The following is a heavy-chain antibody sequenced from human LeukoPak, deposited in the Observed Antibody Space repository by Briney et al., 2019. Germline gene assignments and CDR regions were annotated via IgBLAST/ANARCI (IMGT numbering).Heavy chain of an antibody. CDR2: IYYSGST. CDR3: ARGPLGDEFADAFDI. D-gene: IGHD4-17*01. CDR1: GYSISSGYY. Sequence: SETLSLTCTVSGYSISSGYYWSWIRRPPGKGLEWIGYIYYSGSTNYNPSLKSRVTISVDTSKNQFSLKLSSVTAADTAVYYCARGPLGDEFADAFDIWGQGTMVTVSS. J-gene: IGHJ3*02. V-gene: IGHV4-61*01.